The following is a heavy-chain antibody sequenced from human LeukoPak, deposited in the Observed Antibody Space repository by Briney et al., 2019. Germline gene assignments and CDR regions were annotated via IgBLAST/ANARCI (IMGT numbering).Heavy chain of an antibody. CDR2: IYSGGST. CDR3: ARVGGYDSSGYYYFRYFDY. Sequence: GGSLRLSCAASGFTVSSNYMSWVRQAPGKGLEWVSVIYSGGSTYYADSVKGRFTISRDNSKNTLYLQMNSLRAEDTAVYYCARVGGYDSSGYYYFRYFDYWGQGTLVTVSS. J-gene: IGHJ4*02. CDR1: GFTVSSNY. D-gene: IGHD3-22*01. V-gene: IGHV3-53*01.